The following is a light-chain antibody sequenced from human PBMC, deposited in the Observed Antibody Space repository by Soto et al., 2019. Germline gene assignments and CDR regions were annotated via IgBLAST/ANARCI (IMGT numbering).Light chain of an antibody. CDR3: QKSNTVPDT. CDR1: QGIGNS. CDR2: SAT. Sequence: DIQMTQSPPSLSASVGDRVTITCRASQGIGNSLAWYQQKPGTVTILLIYSATTLQSGVPTRISGSGSGTDFTLTISSLQPEDVAAYSCQKSNTVPDTFGQGTRLEIK. V-gene: IGKV1-27*01. J-gene: IGKJ5*01.